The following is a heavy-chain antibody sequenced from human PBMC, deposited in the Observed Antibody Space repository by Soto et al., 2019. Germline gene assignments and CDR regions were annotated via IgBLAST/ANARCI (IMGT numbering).Heavy chain of an antibody. V-gene: IGHV3-23*01. CDR2: ISGSGGST. D-gene: IGHD3-3*01. Sequence: GGSLRLSCAASGFTFSSYAMSWVRQAPGKGLEWVSAISGSGGSTYYADSVKGRFTISRDNSKNTLYLQMNSLRAEDTAVYYCAKDEKTTIITIFGVVPLGWFDPWGQGTLVTVSS. J-gene: IGHJ5*02. CDR3: AKDEKTTIITIFGVVPLGWFDP. CDR1: GFTFSSYA.